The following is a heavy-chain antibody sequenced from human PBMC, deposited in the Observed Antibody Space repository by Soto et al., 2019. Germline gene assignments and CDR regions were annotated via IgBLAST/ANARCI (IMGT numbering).Heavy chain of an antibody. CDR3: ARAKGSSSWYGWGYYYYGMDV. CDR1: GYTFTGYY. Sequence: ASVKVSCKASGYTFTGYYMHWVRQAPGQGLEWMGWINPNSGGTNYAQKFQGRVTMTRDTSISTAYMELSRLRSDDTAVYYCARAKGSSSWYGWGYYYYGMDVWDQGTTVTVSS. CDR2: INPNSGGT. D-gene: IGHD6-13*01. V-gene: IGHV1-2*02. J-gene: IGHJ6*02.